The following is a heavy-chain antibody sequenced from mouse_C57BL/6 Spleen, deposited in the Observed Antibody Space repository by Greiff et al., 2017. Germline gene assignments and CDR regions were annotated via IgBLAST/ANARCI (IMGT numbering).Heavy chain of an antibody. J-gene: IGHJ3*01. Sequence: VQLQQSGPGLVKPSQSLSLTCSVTGYSITSGYYWNWIRQFPGNNLEWMGYISYNGSNNSNPSLKNRISITRDKSKNQFVLKLNSVTTDDTATFYCARTGQLRGWFAYWGQGTLVTVAA. CDR3: ARTGQLRGWFAY. CDR2: ISYNGSN. CDR1: GYSITSGYY. D-gene: IGHD3-2*02. V-gene: IGHV3-6*01.